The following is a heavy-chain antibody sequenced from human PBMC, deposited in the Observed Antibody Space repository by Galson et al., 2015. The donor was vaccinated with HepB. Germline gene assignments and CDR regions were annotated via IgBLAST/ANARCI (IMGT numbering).Heavy chain of an antibody. CDR2: ISSDGISK. CDR1: GFTFSYYG. V-gene: IGHV3-30*18. CDR3: AKERDVVLLPAASTYDL. D-gene: IGHD2-2*01. J-gene: IGHJ5*02. Sequence: SLRLSCAASGFTFSYYGIHWVRQAPGKGLEWVAVISSDGISKYYADSVKGRFIISRDNSKSTLYLQMNSPRLEDTAIYYCAKERDVVLLPAASTYDLWGQGTLVTVSS.